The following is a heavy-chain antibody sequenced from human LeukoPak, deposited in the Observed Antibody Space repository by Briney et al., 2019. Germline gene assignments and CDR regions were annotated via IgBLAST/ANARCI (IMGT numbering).Heavy chain of an antibody. CDR2: FDPEDGET. CDR1: GYTLTELS. Sequence: ASVTVSFTVSGYTLTELSMHWVRQAPGKGLEWMGGFDPEDGETIYAQKFQGRVTMTEDTSTDTAYMELSSLRSEDTAVYYCATDLSGVGPYYFDYWGQGTLVTVSS. V-gene: IGHV1-24*01. CDR3: ATDLSGVGPYYFDY. J-gene: IGHJ4*02. D-gene: IGHD2-8*01.